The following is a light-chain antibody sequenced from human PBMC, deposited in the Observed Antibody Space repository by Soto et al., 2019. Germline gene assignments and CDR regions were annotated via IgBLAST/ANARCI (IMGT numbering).Light chain of an antibody. CDR2: GAS. CDR3: QQYGSSPPWT. Sequence: EIVLTQSPGTLSLSPGERATLSCRDSQSVSSSYLAWYQQKPGQAPRLLIYGASSRATGIPDRFSSSGSGTDFTLTISRLEPEDFAVYYCQQYGSSPPWTFGQGTKVDIK. J-gene: IGKJ1*01. V-gene: IGKV3-20*01. CDR1: QSVSSSY.